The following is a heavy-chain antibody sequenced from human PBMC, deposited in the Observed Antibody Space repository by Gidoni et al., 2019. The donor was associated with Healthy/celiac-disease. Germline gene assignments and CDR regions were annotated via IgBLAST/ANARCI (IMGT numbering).Heavy chain of an antibody. CDR2: ISSSSMYI. J-gene: IGHJ6*02. Sequence: EVQLVESGGGLVKPGGSLTLSCAASGFTFSSSSMTWVRQAPGKGLEWVSSISSSSMYIYYADSVKGRFTISRDNAKNSLYLQMNSLRAEDTAVYYCARGDVDTAMVLYYYYGMDVWGQGTTVTVSS. V-gene: IGHV3-21*01. D-gene: IGHD5-18*01. CDR1: GFTFSSSS. CDR3: ARGDVDTAMVLYYYYGMDV.